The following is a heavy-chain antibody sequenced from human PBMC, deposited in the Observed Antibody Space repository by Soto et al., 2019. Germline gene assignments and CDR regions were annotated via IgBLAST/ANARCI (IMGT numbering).Heavy chain of an antibody. J-gene: IGHJ4*02. D-gene: IGHD4-17*01. CDR3: AHRRHYGDIDH. CDR1: GGSIGSGGYS. CDR2: IYHSGST. V-gene: IGHV4-30-2*02. Sequence: SETLSLTCAVSGGSIGSGGYSWSWIRQPPGKGLEWIGYIYHSGSTYYNPSLKSRLTITKDTSKNQVVLTMTNMDPVDTATYYCAHRRHYGDIDHWGQGTLVTAPQ.